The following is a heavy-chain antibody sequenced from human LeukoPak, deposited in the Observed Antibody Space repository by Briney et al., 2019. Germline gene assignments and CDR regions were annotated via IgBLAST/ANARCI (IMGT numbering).Heavy chain of an antibody. D-gene: IGHD1-26*01. V-gene: IGHV3-7*01. J-gene: IGHJ4*02. CDR1: GFTFSSYW. CDR2: IKQDGSEK. Sequence: PGGSLRLSCAASGFTFSSYWMSWVRQAPGKGLEWVANIKQDGSEKYYVDSVKGRLTISRDNSKNTLYLQMNSLRPEDTAVYYCAKEPREWELPDSWGQGTLVTVSS. CDR3: AKEPREWELPDS.